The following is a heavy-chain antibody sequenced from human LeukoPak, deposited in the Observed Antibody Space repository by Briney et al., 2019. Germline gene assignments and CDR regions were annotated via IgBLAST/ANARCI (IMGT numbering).Heavy chain of an antibody. Sequence: GGSLRLSCAASGFTVSSNYVSWVRQAPGKGLEWVSVIYSGGSTYYADSVKGRFTISRDNSKNTLYLQMNSLRAEDTAVYYCARAYDILTGLDYWGQGTLVTVSS. CDR1: GFTVSSNY. CDR2: IYSGGST. CDR3: ARAYDILTGLDY. J-gene: IGHJ4*02. D-gene: IGHD3-9*01. V-gene: IGHV3-53*01.